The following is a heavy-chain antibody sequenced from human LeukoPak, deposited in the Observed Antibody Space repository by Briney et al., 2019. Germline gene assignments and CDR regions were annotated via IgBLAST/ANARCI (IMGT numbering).Heavy chain of an antibody. Sequence: ASVKVSCKASGGTFTGYYMHWVRQAPGQGLEWMGRINPNSGGTNYAQKFQGRVTMTRDTSISTAYMELSRLRSDDTAVYYCARGPRLDSSGWYYGAFDIWGQGTMVTVSS. CDR3: ARGPRLDSSGWYYGAFDI. D-gene: IGHD6-19*01. J-gene: IGHJ3*02. V-gene: IGHV1-2*06. CDR2: INPNSGGT. CDR1: GGTFTGYY.